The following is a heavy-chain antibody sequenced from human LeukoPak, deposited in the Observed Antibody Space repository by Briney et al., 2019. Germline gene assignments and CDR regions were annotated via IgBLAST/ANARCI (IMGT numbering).Heavy chain of an antibody. V-gene: IGHV1-2*02. D-gene: IGHD2-2*02. CDR1: GGTFSSYA. CDR2: INPNTGDT. J-gene: IGHJ4*02. Sequence: ASVKVSCKASGGTFSSYAISWVRQAPGQGLEWVGWINPNTGDTTYAQKFQGRVTLTRDTSISTVYMDLSSLRSDDTAVYYCAREGFCGRRTCYTRERHFDNWGQGTLVTVSS. CDR3: AREGFCGRRTCYTRERHFDN.